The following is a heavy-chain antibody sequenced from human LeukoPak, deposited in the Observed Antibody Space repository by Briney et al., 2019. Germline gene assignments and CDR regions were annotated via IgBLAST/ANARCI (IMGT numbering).Heavy chain of an antibody. D-gene: IGHD2-15*01. Sequence: LSLTCAVYGGSFSGYYWSWIRQPPGKGLEWISFISSVSSTIFYADSVKGRFNISRDNVKNSLYLQMNGLRAEDTAVYYCARVHGGYPFDQWGQGTLVTVSS. J-gene: IGHJ4*02. CDR1: GGSFSGYY. CDR3: ARVHGGYPFDQ. CDR2: ISSVSSTI. V-gene: IGHV3-11*04.